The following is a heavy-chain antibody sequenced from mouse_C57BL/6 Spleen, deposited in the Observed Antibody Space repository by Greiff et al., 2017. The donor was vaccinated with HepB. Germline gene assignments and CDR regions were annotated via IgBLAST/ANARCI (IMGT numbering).Heavy chain of an antibody. D-gene: IGHD1-1*02. CDR2: ISNGGGST. J-gene: IGHJ4*01. V-gene: IGHV5-12*01. CDR3: ARAGRGVYYYAMDY. CDR1: GFTFSDHY. Sequence: EVKLMESGGGLVQPGGSLKLSCAASGFTFSDHYMYWVRQTPGKRLEWVAYISNGGGSTYYPDNVKGRFTISRDNAKNTLYLQMSRLNAEYTAMYFCARAGRGVYYYAMDYWGQGTSVTVSS.